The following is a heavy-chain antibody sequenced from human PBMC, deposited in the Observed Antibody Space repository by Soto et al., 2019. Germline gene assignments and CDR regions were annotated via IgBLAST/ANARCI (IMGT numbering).Heavy chain of an antibody. CDR2: INHSGST. CDR3: ARAWGYSSSSGNWFDP. CDR1: GGSFSGYY. D-gene: IGHD6-13*01. J-gene: IGHJ5*02. V-gene: IGHV4-34*01. Sequence: SETLSLTCAVYGGSFSGYYWSWIRQPPGKGLEWIGEINHSGSTNYNPSLKSRVTISVDTSKNQFSLKLSSVTAADTAVYYCARAWGYSSSSGNWFDPWGQGTLVTVSS.